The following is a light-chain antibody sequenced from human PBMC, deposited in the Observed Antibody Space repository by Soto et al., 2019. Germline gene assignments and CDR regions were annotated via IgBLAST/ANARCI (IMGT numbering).Light chain of an antibody. CDR2: EVS. CDR3: SSYASSSTLV. CDR1: SSDIGGYNY. J-gene: IGLJ2*01. V-gene: IGLV2-14*01. Sequence: QSALTQPASVSGSPGQSITISCTGTSSDIGGYNYVSWYQQDPGKAPKLMIYEVSNWPSGVSNRFSGSKSGNTASLTISGLQAEDEADYYCSSYASSSTLVFGGGTKLTVL.